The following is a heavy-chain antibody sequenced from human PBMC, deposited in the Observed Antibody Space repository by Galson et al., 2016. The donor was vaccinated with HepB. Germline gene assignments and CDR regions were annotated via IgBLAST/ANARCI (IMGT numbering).Heavy chain of an antibody. CDR2: ISAGNGNT. J-gene: IGHJ4*02. D-gene: IGHD3-16*02. CDR3: ARMLSRLGELSLSY. Sequence: SVKVSCKASGYSFTSYTIHWVRQAPGQSLEWMGWISAGNGNTKRSQEFQGRVTITRDTSASTVYMELRNLRSEDTAIYYCARMLSRLGELSLSYWGQGTLVTVSS. CDR1: GYSFTSYT. V-gene: IGHV1-3*01.